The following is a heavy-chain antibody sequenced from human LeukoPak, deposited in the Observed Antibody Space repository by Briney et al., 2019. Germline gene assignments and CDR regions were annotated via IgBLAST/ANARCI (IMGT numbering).Heavy chain of an antibody. CDR2: IDPSDSYT. J-gene: IGHJ6*04. D-gene: IGHD6-13*01. V-gene: IGHV5-10-1*01. CDR1: GDSFTSYW. CDR3: ARQIAAAGYYYYGMDV. Sequence: SGESLKISCKSSGDSFTSYWISWVRQMPGKGLEWMGRIDPSDSYTNYSPPFQGHVTISADKSISTAYLQWSSLKASDTAMYYCARQIAAAGYYYYGMDVWGKGTTVTVSS.